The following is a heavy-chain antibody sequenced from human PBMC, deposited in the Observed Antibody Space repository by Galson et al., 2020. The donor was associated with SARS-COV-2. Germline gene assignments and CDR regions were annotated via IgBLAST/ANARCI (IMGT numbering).Heavy chain of an antibody. D-gene: IGHD2-2*01. Sequence: SETLSLTCTVSGDSIASTNYYWGWLRQPPGKGLEWIGYIPYSGSTYYNPSLNSRVTISVDTSKNQLSLKLTSVTAADPGVYCCARPDATGWFDPWGQGTLVTVSS. V-gene: IGHV4-39*01. J-gene: IGHJ5*02. CDR2: IPYSGST. CDR1: GDSIASTNYY. CDR3: ARPDATGWFDP.